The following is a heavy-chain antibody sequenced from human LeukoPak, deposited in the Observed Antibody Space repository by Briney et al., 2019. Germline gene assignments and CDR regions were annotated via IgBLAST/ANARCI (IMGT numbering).Heavy chain of an antibody. CDR1: GFTFNRNA. CDR3: VRRGDASSGWGDHDF. V-gene: IGHV3-23*01. Sequence: GGSLRLSCAASGFTFNRNAISWVRQAPGKGLEWVSTIGGSGDKTFYADSVKGRLTISRDNSKNMVHLQMNSLTGEDTALYYCVRRGDASSGWGDHDFWGQGALVTVSS. D-gene: IGHD6-19*01. J-gene: IGHJ4*02. CDR2: IGGSGDKT.